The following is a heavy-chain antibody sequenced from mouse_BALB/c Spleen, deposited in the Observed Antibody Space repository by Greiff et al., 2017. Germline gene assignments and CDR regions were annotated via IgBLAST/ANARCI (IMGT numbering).Heavy chain of an antibody. CDR3: ARDYYGSSYVFYAMDY. D-gene: IGHD1-1*01. Sequence: VQLKESGPGLVAPSQSLSITCTVSGFSLTGYGVNWVRQPPGKGLEWLGMIWGDGSTDYNSALKSRLSISKDNSKSQVFLKMNSLQTDDTARYYCARDYYGSSYVFYAMDYWGQGTSVTVSS. CDR2: IWGDGST. J-gene: IGHJ4*01. CDR1: GFSLTGYG. V-gene: IGHV2-6-7*01.